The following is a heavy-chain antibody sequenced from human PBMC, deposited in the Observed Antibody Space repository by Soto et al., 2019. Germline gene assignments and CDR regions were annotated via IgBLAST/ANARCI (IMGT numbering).Heavy chain of an antibody. CDR1: GYTFTGYY. CDR3: ARDRHDFWSGYYYYYGMDV. Sequence: QVQLVQSGAEVKKPGASVKVSCKASGYTFTGYYMHWVRQAPGQGLEWMGWINPNSGGTNYAQKFQGWVTMTRDTSISTAYTELSRLRSDDTAVYYCARDRHDFWSGYYYYYGMDVWGQGTTVTVSS. V-gene: IGHV1-2*04. D-gene: IGHD3-3*01. J-gene: IGHJ6*02. CDR2: INPNSGGT.